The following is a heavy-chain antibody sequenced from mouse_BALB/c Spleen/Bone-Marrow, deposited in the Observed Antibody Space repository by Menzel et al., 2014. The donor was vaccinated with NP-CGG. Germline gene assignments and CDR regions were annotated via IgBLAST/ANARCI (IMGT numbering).Heavy chain of an antibody. J-gene: IGHJ3*01. CDR1: GFTFNSYG. D-gene: IGHD2-3*01. V-gene: IGHV5-9-2*01. CDR3: ARHAFYDQTEVSFVN. CDR2: ISGGGRYT. Sequence: EVHLVESGGGLVKSGGSLKLSCAASGFTFNSYGMSWVRQTPEKRLEWVATISGGGRYTFYSDSVKGRFTISRDNAKNNLYLQLSSLRSEDTALYYCARHAFYDQTEVSFVNWGQGTLVTVSA.